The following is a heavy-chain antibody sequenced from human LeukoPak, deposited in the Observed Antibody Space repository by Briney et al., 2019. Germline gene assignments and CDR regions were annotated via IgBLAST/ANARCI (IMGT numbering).Heavy chain of an antibody. D-gene: IGHD5-18*01. CDR1: GFILSNHW. J-gene: IGHJ4*02. V-gene: IGHV3-7*01. CDR3: ARGYSYGNY. Sequence: GGSLRLSCAASGFILSNHWMTWVRQAPGKGPEWVANIKQDGSEKYYVDSVKGRFTISRDNAKNSLYLQMNSLRAEDTAVYYCARGYSYGNYWGQGTLVTVSS. CDR2: IKQDGSEK.